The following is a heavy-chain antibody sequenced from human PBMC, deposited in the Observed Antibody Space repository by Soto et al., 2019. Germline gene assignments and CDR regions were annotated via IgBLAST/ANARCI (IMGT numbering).Heavy chain of an antibody. Sequence: QVQLQESGPGVVKPSQTLSLTCTVSGGTVDSGGYYWHWSRQHPGQGLEWIAYIFPSGSTHYHPSLRRRLPTSMDTSKNQFSLALSSVTAADTAVYYCVRGGAQSHHFGPWGQGTLVTVSS. CDR1: GGTVDSGGYY. CDR2: IFPSGST. J-gene: IGHJ5*02. V-gene: IGHV4-31*03. CDR3: VRGGAQSHHFGP.